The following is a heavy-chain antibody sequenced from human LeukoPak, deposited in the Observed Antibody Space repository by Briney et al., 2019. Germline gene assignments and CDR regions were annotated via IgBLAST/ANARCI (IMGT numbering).Heavy chain of an antibody. CDR2: INPNSGGT. Sequence: ASVKVSCKAPGYTFTGYYMHWVRQAPGQGLEWMGWINPNSGGTNYAQKFQGRVTMTRDTSISTAYMELSGLRSDDTAVYYCARAHASGSRDYWGQGTLVTVSS. V-gene: IGHV1-2*02. CDR3: ARAHASGSRDY. CDR1: GYTFTGYY. J-gene: IGHJ4*02. D-gene: IGHD3-10*01.